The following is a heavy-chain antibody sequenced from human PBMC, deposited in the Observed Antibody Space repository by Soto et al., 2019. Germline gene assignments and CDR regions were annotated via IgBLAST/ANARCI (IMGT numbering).Heavy chain of an antibody. V-gene: IGHV3-30-3*01. CDR1: GFTFSSYA. Sequence: PGGSLRLSCAASGFTFSSYAMHWVRQAPGKGLEWVAVISYDGSNKYYADSVKGRFTISRDNSKNTLYLQMNSLRAEDTAVYYCARDYDILTGYVIDYYYYGMDVWGQGTTVTVSS. CDR2: ISYDGSNK. J-gene: IGHJ6*02. D-gene: IGHD3-9*01. CDR3: ARDYDILTGYVIDYYYYGMDV.